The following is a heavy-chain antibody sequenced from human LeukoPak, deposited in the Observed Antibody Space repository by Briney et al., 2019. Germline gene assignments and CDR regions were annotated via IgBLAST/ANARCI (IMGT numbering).Heavy chain of an antibody. Sequence: GGSLRLSCAASGFTFSTYSMNWVRQAPGKGLEWVSYISSSSSIKYYADSVKGRFTISRDNAKNSLYLQMNSLRDEDTAVYYCAREGRYSGSDYFDYWGQGTLVTVSS. CDR1: GFTFSTYS. J-gene: IGHJ4*02. CDR3: AREGRYSGSDYFDY. D-gene: IGHD1-26*01. CDR2: ISSSSSIK. V-gene: IGHV3-48*02.